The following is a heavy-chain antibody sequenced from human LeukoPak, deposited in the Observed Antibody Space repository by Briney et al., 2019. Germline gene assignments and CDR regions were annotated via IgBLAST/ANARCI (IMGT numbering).Heavy chain of an antibody. CDR1: GGTFTSYA. J-gene: IGHJ1*01. D-gene: IGHD3-10*01. CDR3: ARGGGSGAIEYFQH. CDR2: IIPIFGTA. V-gene: IGHV1-69*06. Sequence: SVKVSCKGSGGTFTSYAISWVRQAPGQGIEWRGGIIPIFGTANYAQKFQGRLTITADKSTSTAYMELSSLRSEDTAVYYCARGGGSGAIEYFQHWGQGTLVTVSS.